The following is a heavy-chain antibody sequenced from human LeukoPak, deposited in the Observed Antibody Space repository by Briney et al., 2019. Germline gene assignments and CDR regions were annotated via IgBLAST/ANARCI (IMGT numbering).Heavy chain of an antibody. V-gene: IGHV4-38-2*02. Sequence: SETLSLTCTVSGYSISSGYYWGWIRQPPGKGLAWIGSGSTYYNPSLKSRVTISVDTSKNHLSLKLNSVTAADTAVYYCARLSLLPQHITMVRGVHPWGQGTLVTVSS. D-gene: IGHD3-10*01. CDR1: GYSISSGYY. J-gene: IGHJ5*02. CDR2: SGST. CDR3: ARLSLLPQHITMVRGVHP.